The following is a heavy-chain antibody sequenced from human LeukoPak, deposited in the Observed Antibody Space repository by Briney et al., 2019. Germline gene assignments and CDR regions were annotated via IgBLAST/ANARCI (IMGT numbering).Heavy chain of an antibody. V-gene: IGHV3-53*01. CDR2: LYGGGSI. CDR1: GFTVSSNY. D-gene: IGHD3-22*01. J-gene: IGHJ4*02. Sequence: GGSLRLSCAASGFTVSSNYMSWVRQAPGKGLEWVSVLYGGGSIYYAESVKGRFTISRDNSRNTLYLQMNSLRAEDTAVYYCARGTYYDSSGYHFDYWGQGTLVTVSS. CDR3: ARGTYYDSSGYHFDY.